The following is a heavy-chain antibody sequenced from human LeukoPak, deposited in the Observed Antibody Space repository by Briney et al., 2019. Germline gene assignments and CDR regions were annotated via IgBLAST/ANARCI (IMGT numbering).Heavy chain of an antibody. CDR1: GFTFSTSG. D-gene: IGHD2-15*01. J-gene: IGHJ4*02. Sequence: PGGSLRLSCAASGFTFSTSGMSWVRQAPGKGLEWVSTITGSGGSTYYADSVKGQFTISRDNSKNTLYLQMNSLRAEDTAVYYCAKAPVTTCRGAFCYPFDYWGLGTLVTVSS. CDR2: ITGSGGST. CDR3: AKAPVTTCRGAFCYPFDY. V-gene: IGHV3-23*01.